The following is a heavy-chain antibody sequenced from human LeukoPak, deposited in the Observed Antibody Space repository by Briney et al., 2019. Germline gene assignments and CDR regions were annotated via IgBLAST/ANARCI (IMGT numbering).Heavy chain of an antibody. V-gene: IGHV4-61*08. CDR3: ARRRELRVKSVAFDI. CDR2: IYYSGST. Sequence: PSETLSLTCAVSGGSISSGGYSWSWIRQPPGKGLEWIGYIYYSGSTNYNPSLKSRVTISVDTSKNQFSLKLSSVTAADTAVYYCARRRELRVKSVAFDIWGQGTMVTVSS. CDR1: GGSISSGGYS. J-gene: IGHJ3*02. D-gene: IGHD1-26*01.